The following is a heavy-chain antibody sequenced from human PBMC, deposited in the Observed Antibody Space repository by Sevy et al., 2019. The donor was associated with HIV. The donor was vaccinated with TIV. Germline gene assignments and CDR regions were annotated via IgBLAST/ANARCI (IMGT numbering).Heavy chain of an antibody. Sequence: SGPTLVNPTQTLTLTCTFSGFSLSTGGVGVGWIREPPGKALEWLALIYWDDDKRYSPSLKNRLTITKDTSKNQVVLTMTNMDPVDTGTYYCAHRFADCSGGNCYRWFDPWGQGILVTVSS. J-gene: IGHJ5*02. CDR2: IYWDDDK. CDR3: AHRFADCSGGNCYRWFDP. V-gene: IGHV2-5*02. D-gene: IGHD2-15*01. CDR1: GFSLSTGGVG.